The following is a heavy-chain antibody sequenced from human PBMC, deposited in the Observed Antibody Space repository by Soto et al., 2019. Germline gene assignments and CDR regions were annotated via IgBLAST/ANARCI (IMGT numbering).Heavy chain of an antibody. V-gene: IGHV4-34*01. D-gene: IGHD3-16*02. CDR3: ARGVHTIGGVIPYFDY. CDR1: GGSFSGYY. Sequence: SETLSLTCAVYGGSFSGYYWSWIRQPPGKGLEWIGEINHSGSTNYNPSLKSRVTISVDTSKNQFSLKLSSVTAADTAVYYCARGVHTIGGVIPYFDYWGKGTLVTVSS. J-gene: IGHJ4*02. CDR2: INHSGST.